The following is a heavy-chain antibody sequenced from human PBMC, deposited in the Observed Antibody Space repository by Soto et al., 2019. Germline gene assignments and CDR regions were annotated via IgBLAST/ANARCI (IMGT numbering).Heavy chain of an antibody. CDR1: GYSFTSNW. J-gene: IGHJ4*02. Sequence: PGESLKISCKGSGYSFTSNWIGWVRQMPGKGLEWMGIIYPGDSDTRFSPSFQGQVTISADKSISTAYLQWSSLEASDTAMSYCVTESLGYYFDNWGQGTLVTVSS. CDR3: VTESLGYYFDN. D-gene: IGHD6-19*01. CDR2: IYPGDSDT. V-gene: IGHV5-51*01.